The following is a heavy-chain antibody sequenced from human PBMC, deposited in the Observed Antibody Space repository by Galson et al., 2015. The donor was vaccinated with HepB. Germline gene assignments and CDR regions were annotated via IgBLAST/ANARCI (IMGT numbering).Heavy chain of an antibody. CDR2: ISTDRSTI. J-gene: IGHJ2*01. CDR3: ARAAFSSNAKLYFDL. V-gene: IGHV3-48*02. Sequence: SLRLSCAASGFTFSSYTMNWVRQAPGKRPEWLSYISTDRSTIYYADSVKGRFTISRDNAKNSLYLQMHSLRDEDTAVYYCARAAFSSNAKLYFDLWGRGTLVTVSS. CDR1: GFTFSSYT. D-gene: IGHD2-2*01.